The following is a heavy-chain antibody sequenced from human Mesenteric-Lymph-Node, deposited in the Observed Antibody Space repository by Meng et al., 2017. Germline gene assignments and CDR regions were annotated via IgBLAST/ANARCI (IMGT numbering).Heavy chain of an antibody. CDR1: GFTLSSYT. V-gene: IGHV3-21*01. D-gene: IGHD2/OR15-2a*01. Sequence: LVGAGGGLVRRVGSPRLSCAASGFTLSSYTMTWVRQAPGKGLEWISSISSSSNYIYYSDSLKGRVTISRDNVENSLHLQVNSLRAEDTAVYYCARISESRFDPWGRGTLVTVSS. CDR3: ARISESRFDP. J-gene: IGHJ5*02. CDR2: ISSSSNYI.